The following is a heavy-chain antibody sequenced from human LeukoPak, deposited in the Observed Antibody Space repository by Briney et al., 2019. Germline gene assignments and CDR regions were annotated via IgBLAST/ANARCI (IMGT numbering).Heavy chain of an antibody. Sequence: GGSLRLSCAASGFTFSSYWMNWVRQAPGKGLVWVSRINRDGITTTYADSVKGRFTISRDNTKNTLYLQMNSLRAEDTAVYFCARAQGGKIQLWDYYFDYWGQGTLVTVSS. CDR1: GFTFSSYW. D-gene: IGHD5-18*01. CDR3: ARAQGGKIQLWDYYFDY. J-gene: IGHJ4*02. V-gene: IGHV3-74*01. CDR2: INRDGITT.